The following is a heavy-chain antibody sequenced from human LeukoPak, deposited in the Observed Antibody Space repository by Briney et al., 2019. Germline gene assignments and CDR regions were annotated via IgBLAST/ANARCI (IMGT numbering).Heavy chain of an antibody. J-gene: IGHJ4*02. CDR3: ARGQFCGGDCFYFDY. CDR2: ITSESTFT. V-gene: IGHV3-21*01. D-gene: IGHD2-21*01. Sequence: GGSLRLSCAASGFTFNTFWVHWVRQAPGKGLEWVSSITSESTFTHYADAVKMKGRFTISRDNTKNSVYLQMNSLRVEDTAVYYCARGQFCGGDCFYFDYWGQGILVTVSS. CDR1: GFTFNTFW.